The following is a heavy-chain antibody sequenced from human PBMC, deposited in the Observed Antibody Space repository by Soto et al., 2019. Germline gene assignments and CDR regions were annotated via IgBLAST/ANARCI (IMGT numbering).Heavy chain of an antibody. D-gene: IGHD3-3*01. CDR2: ISNDGRVQ. CDR1: ATSINAHG. Sequence: GGSLRLSCTSSATSINAHGIQWARQGPAKGLEWVAFISNDGRVQYYADSVKGRFTISRNYSKDTVDLQMNSLRNEETAVYYCARDMWSGGYKWFDSWGPGTLVTVSS. V-gene: IGHV3-30*03. J-gene: IGHJ5*01. CDR3: ARDMWSGGYKWFDS.